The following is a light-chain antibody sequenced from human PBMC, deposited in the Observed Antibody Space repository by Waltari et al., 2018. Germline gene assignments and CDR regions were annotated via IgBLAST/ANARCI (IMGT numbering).Light chain of an antibody. CDR2: DTS. J-gene: IGKJ4*01. CDR1: QSVTNS. V-gene: IGKV3-11*01. CDR3: QQRRNWPLT. Sequence: DIVLTQSPAILSLSPGERASLSCRASQSVTNSLAWYQQQPCKAPRLLIDDTSNRATGIPARFSGSGFGTDFTLTISSLEPEDFAVYYCQQRRNWPLTFGGGTKVEIK.